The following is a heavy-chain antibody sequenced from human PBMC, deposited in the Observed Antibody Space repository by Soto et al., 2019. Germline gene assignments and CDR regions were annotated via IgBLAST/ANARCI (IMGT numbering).Heavy chain of an antibody. J-gene: IGHJ5*02. CDR1: GGSINSYY. V-gene: IGHV4-59*01. D-gene: IGHD3-9*01. CDR2: IYYSGST. Sequence: PSETLSLTCTVSGGSINSYYWGWIRQPPGKGLEWIGYIYYSGSTNYNPSLKSRVTISVDTSKNQFSLKLSSVTAADTAIYYCAREAGVRYPFDPWAREPWSPSPQ. CDR3: AREAGVRYPFDP.